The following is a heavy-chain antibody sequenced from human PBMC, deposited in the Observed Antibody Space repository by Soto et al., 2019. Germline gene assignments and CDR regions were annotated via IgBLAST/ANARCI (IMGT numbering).Heavy chain of an antibody. J-gene: IGHJ4*02. CDR2: ISSNGGST. V-gene: IGHV3-64D*06. CDR1: GFTFSSYA. D-gene: IGHD5-18*01. Sequence: PGGSLRLSCSASGFTFSSYAMHWVRQAPGKGLEYVSAISSNGGSTYYADSVKGRFAISRDNSKNTLYLQMSSLRAEDTAVYYCVNSYGYTWGLHAYCSQGTVVTVSS. CDR3: VNSYGYTWGLHAY.